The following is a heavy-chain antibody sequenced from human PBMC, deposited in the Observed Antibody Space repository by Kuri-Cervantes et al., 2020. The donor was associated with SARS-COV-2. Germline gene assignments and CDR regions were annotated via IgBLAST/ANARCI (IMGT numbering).Heavy chain of an antibody. V-gene: IGHV3-48*02. J-gene: IGHJ5*02. Sequence: GESLKISCAASGFTFSSYAINWVRQAPGKGLEWISYISGSSSTKYYPDSVKGRFTISRDNAKNSLYLQMNSLSDEDTAVYYCAREGTGMVGLDLWGQGTQVTVSS. CDR2: ISGSSSTK. CDR3: AREGTGMVGLDL. CDR1: GFTFSSYA. D-gene: IGHD5-18*01.